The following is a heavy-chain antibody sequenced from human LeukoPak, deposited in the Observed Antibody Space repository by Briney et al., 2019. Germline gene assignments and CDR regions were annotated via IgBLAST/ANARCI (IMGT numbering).Heavy chain of an antibody. CDR3: VKFGVDYDMGV. J-gene: IGHJ6*02. CDR2: IHYSGRA. V-gene: IGHV4-59*01. Sequence: PETLSLTCTVSGDSISGSYWNWVRQPPGQGLEWIGQIHYSGRADYNPSLKRRITISVDTSKNQMSLTLTSVTAADTAIYYCVKFGVDYDMGVWGQGTTVTVSS. D-gene: IGHD3-16*01. CDR1: GDSISGSY.